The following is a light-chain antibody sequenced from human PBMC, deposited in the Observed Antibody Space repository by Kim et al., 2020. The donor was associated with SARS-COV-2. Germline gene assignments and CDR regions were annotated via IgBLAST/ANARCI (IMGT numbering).Light chain of an antibody. CDR1: RLGNKY. CDR2: QDN. Sequence: SYELTQPPSVCVSPGQTATITCSGDRLGNKYASWYQHKPGQSPLLVIYQDNERPSGVPGRFSGSNSGNTATLTISETQPMDDADYYCQAWDSNTGVFGPGTKVTVL. V-gene: IGLV3-1*01. CDR3: QAWDSNTGV. J-gene: IGLJ1*01.